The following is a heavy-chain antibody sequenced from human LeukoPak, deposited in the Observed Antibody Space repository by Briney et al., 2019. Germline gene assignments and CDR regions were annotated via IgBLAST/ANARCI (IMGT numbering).Heavy chain of an antibody. J-gene: IGHJ4*02. V-gene: IGHV4-34*01. Sequence: SETLSLTCAVYGGSFSGYYWSWIRQPPGKGLEGIGEINHSGSTNYNPSLKSRVTISVDTSKNQFSLKLSSVTAADTAVYYCARGRIVGATSPLVYWGQGTLVTVSS. D-gene: IGHD1-26*01. CDR2: INHSGST. CDR1: GGSFSGYY. CDR3: ARGRIVGATSPLVY.